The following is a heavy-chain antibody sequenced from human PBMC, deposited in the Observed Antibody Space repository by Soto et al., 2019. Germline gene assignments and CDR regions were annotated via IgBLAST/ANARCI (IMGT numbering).Heavy chain of an antibody. CDR2: IIPIFGTA. V-gene: IGHV1-69*13. CDR3: ASSGGHPGGDY. J-gene: IGHJ4*02. CDR1: GGTFSSYA. D-gene: IGHD1-1*01. Sequence: GASVKVSCKASGGTFSSYAISWVRQAPGQGLEWMGGIIPIFGTANYAQKFQGRVTITADESTSTAYMELSSLRSEDTAVYYCASSGGHPGGDYWGQGTLVTVSS.